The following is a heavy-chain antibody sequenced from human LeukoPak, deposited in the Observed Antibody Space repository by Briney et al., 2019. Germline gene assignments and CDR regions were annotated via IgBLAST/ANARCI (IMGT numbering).Heavy chain of an antibody. V-gene: IGHV4-39*07. D-gene: IGHD5-12*01. J-gene: IGHJ4*02. Sequence: PSETLSLTCTVSGGSISSSSYYWGWIRQPPGKGLEWIGEIYHSGSTNYNPSLKSRVTISVDKSKNQFSLKLSSVTAADTAVYYCARLGLREDFDYWGQGTLVTVSS. CDR3: ARLGLREDFDY. CDR1: GGSISSSSYY. CDR2: IYHSGST.